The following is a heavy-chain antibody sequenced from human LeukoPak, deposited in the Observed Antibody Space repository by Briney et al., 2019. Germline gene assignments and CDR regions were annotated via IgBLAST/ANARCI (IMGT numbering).Heavy chain of an antibody. D-gene: IGHD2-2*02. CDR3: AKEKSVECSSTSCYTSDAFDI. CDR2: ISGSGGST. J-gene: IGHJ3*02. Sequence: GGSLRLSCAASGFTFSSYAMSWVRQAPGKGLEWVSAISGSGGSTYYADSVKGRFTISRDNSKNTLYLQMNSLRAEDTAVYYCAKEKSVECSSTSCYTSDAFDIWGQGTMVTVSS. V-gene: IGHV3-23*01. CDR1: GFTFSSYA.